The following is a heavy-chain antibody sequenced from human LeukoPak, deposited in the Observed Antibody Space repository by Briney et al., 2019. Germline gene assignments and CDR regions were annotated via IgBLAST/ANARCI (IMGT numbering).Heavy chain of an antibody. V-gene: IGHV1-46*01. CDR3: ETHSRVLRYFDWLFPEDPYYFDY. Sequence: GASVKVSFKASGYTFTIYYMHWVRQAPGQGREWMGIINPSGGSTSYAQKFQGRVTMTRDMSTSTVYMELRSLRYEDTAVYYCETHSRVLRYFDWLFPEDPYYFDYWGQGALVTVSS. CDR2: INPSGGST. CDR1: GYTFTIYY. D-gene: IGHD3-9*01. J-gene: IGHJ4*02.